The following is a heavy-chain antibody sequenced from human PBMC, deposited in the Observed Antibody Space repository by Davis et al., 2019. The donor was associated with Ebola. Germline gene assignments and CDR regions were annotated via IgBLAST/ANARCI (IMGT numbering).Heavy chain of an antibody. Sequence: SGPTLVKPTQTLTLTCTFSGFSFSTTGVNVGWIRQPPGKALEWLALIYWDGDKRHNSSLESRLSITKDTSKSQVVLTLTNMGPVDTATYYCAHSPTVTTHFDSWGPGTLVTVSS. D-gene: IGHD4-17*01. CDR3: AHSPTVTTHFDS. J-gene: IGHJ4*02. V-gene: IGHV2-5*02. CDR2: IYWDGDK. CDR1: GFSFSTTGVN.